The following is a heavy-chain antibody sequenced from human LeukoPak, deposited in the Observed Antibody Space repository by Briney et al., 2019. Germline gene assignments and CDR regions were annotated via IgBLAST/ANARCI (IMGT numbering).Heavy chain of an antibody. CDR3: ASATHVQPLPEWNN. Sequence: ETLSLTCAVYGGSFSGYYWSWIRQPPGKGLEWVSAISGSGGSTSYADSVKGRFSISRDNSKNTLFLQMNSLRAEDTAVYYCASATHVQPLPEWNNWGQGTLVTVSS. D-gene: IGHD4-11*01. CDR2: ISGSGGST. CDR1: GGSFSGYY. J-gene: IGHJ1*01. V-gene: IGHV3-23*01.